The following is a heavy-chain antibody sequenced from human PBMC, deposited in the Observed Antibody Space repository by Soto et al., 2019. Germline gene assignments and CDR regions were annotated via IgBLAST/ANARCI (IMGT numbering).Heavy chain of an antibody. CDR3: ASFPKFLLTFDS. J-gene: IGHJ4*02. CDR1: GGSITSTGYF. D-gene: IGHD3-10*01. Sequence: QLQLQESGPGLVKTSETLSLTCTVSGGSITSTGYFWGWIRQPPGKGLEWIGSTYYSGSTNYNPSLKLRVPMSVDTSKNQFSLHLSSVTAADTAVYQCASFPKFLLTFDSWGQGTLVTVSS. V-gene: IGHV4-39*01. CDR2: TYYSGST.